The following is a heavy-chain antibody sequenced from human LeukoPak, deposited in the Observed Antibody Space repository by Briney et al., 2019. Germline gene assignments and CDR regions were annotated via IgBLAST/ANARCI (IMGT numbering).Heavy chain of an antibody. Sequence: SETLSLTCTVSGGSISSYYWSWIRQPAGKGLEWIGRIYTGGSTNYNPYLKSRVTMSVDTSKNQFSLKLSSVTAADTAVYYCARNPSSGWYDYFDYWGQGTLVTVSS. CDR2: IYTGGST. V-gene: IGHV4-4*07. CDR1: GGSISSYY. CDR3: ARNPSSGWYDYFDY. J-gene: IGHJ4*02. D-gene: IGHD6-19*01.